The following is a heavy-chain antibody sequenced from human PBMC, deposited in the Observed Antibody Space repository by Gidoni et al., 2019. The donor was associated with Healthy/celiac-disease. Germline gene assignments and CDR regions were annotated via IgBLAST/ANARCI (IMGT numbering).Heavy chain of an antibody. Sequence: QVQLGESGGGVVKPGRSLRRSGAASGFTFSGYGMHWVRQAPGKGLEWVAVISYAGRTKYYADSVQGRFTISRDNSKNTLYLQMNSLRAEDTAVYYCAKDSVGATYDYWGQGTLVTVSS. V-gene: IGHV3-30*18. J-gene: IGHJ4*02. CDR2: ISYAGRTK. CDR3: AKDSVGATYDY. D-gene: IGHD1-26*01. CDR1: GFTFSGYG.